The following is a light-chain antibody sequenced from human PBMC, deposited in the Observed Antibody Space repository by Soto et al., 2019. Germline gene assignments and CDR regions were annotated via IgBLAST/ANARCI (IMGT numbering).Light chain of an antibody. CDR1: SSDVGGYNY. CDR2: DVS. J-gene: IGLJ2*01. CDR3: SSYTSSSTPVI. Sequence: QSALTEPACVSWSPGQSITISCTETSSDVGGYNYVSWYQQHPGKAPKLMIYDVSNRPSGVSNRFSGSKSGNTASLTISGLQAEDEADYYCSSYTSSSTPVIFGGGTKLTV. V-gene: IGLV2-14*01.